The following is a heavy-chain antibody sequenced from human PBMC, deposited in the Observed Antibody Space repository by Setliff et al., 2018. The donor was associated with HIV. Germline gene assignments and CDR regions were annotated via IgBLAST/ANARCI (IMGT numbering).Heavy chain of an antibody. J-gene: IGHJ4*02. CDR1: GESFSAYF. D-gene: IGHD6-19*01. Sequence: PSETLSLTCAVHGESFSAYFWSWIRQSPGKGLEWIGEINHSGVTNYNPSLKSRLTISVDTSKNQFSLRLRSVTAADTAVYYCATGLTVAPDYWGQGSLVTVSS. CDR3: ATGLTVAPDY. CDR2: INHSGVT. V-gene: IGHV4-34*01.